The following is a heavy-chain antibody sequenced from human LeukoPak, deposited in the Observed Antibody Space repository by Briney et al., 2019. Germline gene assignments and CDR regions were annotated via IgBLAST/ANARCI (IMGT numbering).Heavy chain of an antibody. Sequence: GSLRLSCAASGFTLSSFGMIWVRQPPGKGLEWIGEINHSGSTNYNPSLKSRVTISVDTSKNQCSLKLSSVTAADTAVYYCARQMGRVVVIIDYWGQGTLVTVSS. CDR2: INHSGST. CDR1: GFTLSSFG. D-gene: IGHD3-22*01. J-gene: IGHJ4*02. CDR3: ARQMGRVVVIIDY. V-gene: IGHV4-34*08.